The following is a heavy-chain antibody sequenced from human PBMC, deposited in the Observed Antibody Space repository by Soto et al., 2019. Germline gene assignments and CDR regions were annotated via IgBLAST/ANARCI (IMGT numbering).Heavy chain of an antibody. CDR1: GFTFNYAW. Sequence: EVQLVESGGGLVKPGGSLRLSCAASGFTFNYAWMTWVRQAPGKGLEWVGRIKSKTDGGTTDYAAPVKGRFTISRDDSKNTLYLQMNSLKTEDTAVYYCTTDLFGMIDDYWGQGTLVTVSS. J-gene: IGHJ4*02. CDR2: IKSKTDGGTT. V-gene: IGHV3-15*01. CDR3: TTDLFGMIDDY. D-gene: IGHD3-22*01.